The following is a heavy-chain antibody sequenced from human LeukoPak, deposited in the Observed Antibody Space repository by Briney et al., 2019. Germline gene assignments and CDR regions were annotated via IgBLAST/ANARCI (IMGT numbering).Heavy chain of an antibody. CDR1: GGSISTYY. CDR3: ARGTWSAGMNMRGYYFDY. D-gene: IGHD6-19*01. Sequence: SETLSLTCTVSGGSISTYYWTWIRQPPGKGLEWIGCIYYTGYTGYNPSLKSRITISLDTSKNQFSLKLSSVTAADTALYYCARGTWSAGMNMRGYYFDYWGQGTLVTVSS. J-gene: IGHJ4*02. V-gene: IGHV4-59*08. CDR2: IYYTGYT.